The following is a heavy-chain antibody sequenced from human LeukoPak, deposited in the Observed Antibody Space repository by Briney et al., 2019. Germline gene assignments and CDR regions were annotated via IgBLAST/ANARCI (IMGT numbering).Heavy chain of an antibody. CDR1: GFTFSDYW. V-gene: IGHV3-7*01. CDR2: INQDGSVK. D-gene: IGHD3-3*02. J-gene: IGHJ4*02. CDR3: ARDPGFSSFDY. Sequence: PGGSLRLSCAVSGFTFSDYWVTWVRQTPGKGLEFVANINQDGSVKNYVDSVKGRFTISRDNAKNSLYLQMTSLRVDDTAIYYCARDPGFSSFDYWGQGTLVTVSS.